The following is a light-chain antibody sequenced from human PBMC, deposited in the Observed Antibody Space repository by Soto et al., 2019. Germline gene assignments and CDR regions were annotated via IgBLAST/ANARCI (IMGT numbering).Light chain of an antibody. CDR3: AAWDDSLNAVV. J-gene: IGLJ1*01. CDR1: SSNIGSNT. CDR2: SNN. V-gene: IGLV1-44*01. Sequence: QCALTQPPSGSGTPGQRVAISCSGSSSNIGSNTVNWYQQLPGTAPKLLIYSNNQRPSGVPDRFSGSKSGTSASLAISGLQSEDEADYYCAAWDDSLNAVVFGTGTKVTVL.